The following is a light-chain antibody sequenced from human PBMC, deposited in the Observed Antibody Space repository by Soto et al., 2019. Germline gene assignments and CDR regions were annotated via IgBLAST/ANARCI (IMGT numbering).Light chain of an antibody. CDR3: QQYGSSGT. Sequence: EMVWTQSPATLCLSPGERATLSCRASQSVSNNYLAWYQQKPGQAPRLLIYGASNRATGIPDRFSGSGSGTDFTLTISRLEPEDFAVYYCQQYGSSGTFGQGTKVDI. CDR1: QSVSNNY. J-gene: IGKJ1*01. V-gene: IGKV3-20*01. CDR2: GAS.